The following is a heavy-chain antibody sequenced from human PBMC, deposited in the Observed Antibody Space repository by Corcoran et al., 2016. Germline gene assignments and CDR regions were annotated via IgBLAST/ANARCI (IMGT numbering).Heavy chain of an antibody. CDR3: AKSTAWRVRGGMDYFDY. Sequence: QVQLVESGGGVVQPGRSLRLSCAASGFTFSSYGMHWVRQAPGKGLEWVSIISYDGSNKYYADSVKGRFTISRDNSKNTLYLQMNSLRAEDTAVYYCAKSTAWRVRGGMDYFDYWGQGTLFTVSS. CDR2: ISYDGSNK. CDR1: GFTFSSYG. J-gene: IGHJ4*02. D-gene: IGHD3-16*01. V-gene: IGHV3-30*18.